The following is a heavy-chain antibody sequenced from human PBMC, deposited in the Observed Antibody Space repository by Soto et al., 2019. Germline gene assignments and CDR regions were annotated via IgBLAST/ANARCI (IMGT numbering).Heavy chain of an antibody. CDR1: GGPFSRYT. CDR3: ATEDRICRVCYCDY. J-gene: IGHJ4*02. CDR2: IIPILGIA. Sequence: QVQLVQSGAEVKKPGSSVKVSCKASGGPFSRYTISWVRHAPGHGLEWMGRIIPILGIANYAQKFQGRASITADKTTRTADRELSSLTSEDTSVYYCATEDRICRVCYCDYWGQGTLVTVSS. D-gene: IGHD2-8*01. V-gene: IGHV1-69*08.